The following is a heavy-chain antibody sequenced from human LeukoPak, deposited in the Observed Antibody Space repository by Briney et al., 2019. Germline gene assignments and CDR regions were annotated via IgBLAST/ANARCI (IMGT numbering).Heavy chain of an antibody. J-gene: IGHJ3*02. CDR3: ARDGAFDI. V-gene: IGHV3-30*01. CDR2: ISYDGSNK. Sequence: PGRSLRLSCAASGFTFSSYAMHWVRQAPGKGLEWVAAISYDGSNKYYADSVKGRFTISRDNSKNTLYLQMNSLRAEDTAVHYCARDGAFDIWGQGTMVTVSS. CDR1: GFTFSSYA.